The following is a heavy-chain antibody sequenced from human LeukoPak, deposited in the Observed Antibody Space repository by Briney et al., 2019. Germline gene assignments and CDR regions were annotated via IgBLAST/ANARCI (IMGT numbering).Heavy chain of an antibody. J-gene: IGHJ3*02. V-gene: IGHV1-18*01. CDR3: VRYHKWLVPWLDTLDI. Sequence: ASVKVSCKASGDTFTSNGIRWVRQAPGQGLEWMGWISAYNGNTNYAQKLQGRVTMTTDTSTSTAYMELRSLRSDDTAVYYCVRYHKWLVPWLDTLDIWGQGTMVTVSS. D-gene: IGHD6-19*01. CDR2: ISAYNGNT. CDR1: GDTFTSNG.